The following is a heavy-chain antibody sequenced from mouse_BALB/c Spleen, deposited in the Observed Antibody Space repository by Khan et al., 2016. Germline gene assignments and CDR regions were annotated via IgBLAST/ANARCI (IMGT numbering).Heavy chain of an antibody. D-gene: IGHD2-4*01. V-gene: IGHV1S81*02. CDR2: INPSNGDT. J-gene: IGHJ3*01. Sequence: QVQLQQSGAELVKPGASVKLSYKASGYTFTSYYMYWVKQRPGQGLEWIGEINPSNGDTNFNERFKSTATLPVDKSSSTTYMQFSSLTSEDSAFYYCTRAGYDYPVAYWGQGTLVTVSA. CDR1: GYTFTSYY. CDR3: TRAGYDYPVAY.